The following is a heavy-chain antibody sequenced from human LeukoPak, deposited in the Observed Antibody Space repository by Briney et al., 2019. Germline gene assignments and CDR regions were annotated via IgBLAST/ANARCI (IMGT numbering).Heavy chain of an antibody. V-gene: IGHV1-8*02. J-gene: IGHJ6*02. D-gene: IGHD6-19*01. CDR2: MNPNSGNT. CDR3: ARAGIAVAGGYYYYYYGMDV. CDR1: GYTFTTYG. Sequence: ASVKVSCKASGYTFTTYGISWVRQAPGQGLEWMGWMNPNSGNTGYAQKFQGRVTMTRNTSISTAYMELSSLRSEDTAVYYCARAGIAVAGGYYYYYYGMDVWGQGTTVTVSS.